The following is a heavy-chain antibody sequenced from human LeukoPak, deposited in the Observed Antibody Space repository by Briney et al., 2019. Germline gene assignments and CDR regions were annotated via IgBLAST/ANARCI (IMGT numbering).Heavy chain of an antibody. V-gene: IGHV3-23*01. D-gene: IGHD2-15*01. CDR2: LNVDGGT. Sequence: GGSLRLSCAASGFTFSSYLMNWVRQAPGKGLEWVSTLNVDGGTFYADSVKGRFTISRDNSKNTLYLQNHSPRAEDTAVYYCASRAPCSGDTCYGLTYWGQGTLVTVSS. J-gene: IGHJ4*02. CDR1: GFTFSSYL. CDR3: ASRAPCSGDTCYGLTY.